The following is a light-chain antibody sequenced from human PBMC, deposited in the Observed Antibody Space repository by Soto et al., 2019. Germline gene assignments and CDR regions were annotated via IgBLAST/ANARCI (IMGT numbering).Light chain of an antibody. CDR3: SSYGGSNNLV. CDR2: EVS. Sequence: QSALTQPPSASGSPGQSVPISCTGASSDVGGYSYVSWYQQHPGKAPKLMIYEVSKRPSGVPDRFSGSKSGNTASLTVSGLQAEDEADYYCSSYGGSNNLVFGGGTKLTVL. J-gene: IGLJ2*01. V-gene: IGLV2-8*01. CDR1: SSDVGGYSY.